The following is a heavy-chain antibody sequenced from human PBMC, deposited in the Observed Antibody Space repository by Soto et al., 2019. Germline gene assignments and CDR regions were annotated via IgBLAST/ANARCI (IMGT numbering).Heavy chain of an antibody. D-gene: IGHD4-17*01. J-gene: IGHJ4*02. V-gene: IGHV3-30*18. CDR1: GFTFSSYG. CDR3: AKDRFSNDYGDYPGTDH. Sequence: PGGSLRLSCAASGFTFSSYGMHWVRQAPGKGLEWVAVISYDGSNKYYADSVKGRFTISRDNSKNTLYLQMNSLRAEDTAVYYCAKDRFSNDYGDYPGTDHWGQGTLVTVSS. CDR2: ISYDGSNK.